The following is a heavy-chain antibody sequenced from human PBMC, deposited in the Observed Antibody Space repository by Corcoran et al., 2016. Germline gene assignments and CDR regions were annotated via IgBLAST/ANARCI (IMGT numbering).Heavy chain of an antibody. V-gene: IGHV4-59*01. CDR2: IYYRGST. Sequence: QVQLQESGPGLVKPSETLSLTCTVSGGSISSYYWSWIRQPPGKGLEWMGYIYYRGSTNYNPSLKSRVTISVDTSTNQFSLKLSSVTAADTAVYYCARVPPDYYDSSGYYHDAFDIWGQGTMVTVSS. CDR1: GGSISSYY. CDR3: ARVPPDYYDSSGYYHDAFDI. D-gene: IGHD3-22*01. J-gene: IGHJ3*02.